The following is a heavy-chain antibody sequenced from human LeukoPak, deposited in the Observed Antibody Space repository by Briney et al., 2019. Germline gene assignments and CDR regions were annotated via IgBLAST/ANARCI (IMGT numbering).Heavy chain of an antibody. CDR1: GYTFTGYY. CDR2: INPNSGGT. CDR3: ARAEYSSGWYFDY. V-gene: IGHV1-2*02. J-gene: IGHJ4*02. D-gene: IGHD6-19*01. Sequence: ASVKVSCTASGYTFTGYYMHWVRQAPGQGLEWMGWINPNSGGTNYAQKFQGRVTMTRDTSISTAYMELSRLRSDDTAVYYCARAEYSSGWYFDYWGQGTLVTVSS.